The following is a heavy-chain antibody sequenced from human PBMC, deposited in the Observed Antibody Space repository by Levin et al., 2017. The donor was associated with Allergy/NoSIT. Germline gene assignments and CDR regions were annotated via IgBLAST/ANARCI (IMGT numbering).Heavy chain of an antibody. J-gene: IGHJ4*02. CDR1: GFIVSDSY. V-gene: IGHV3-11*05. Sequence: KRGESLKISCAASGFIVSDSYMSWIRQAPGKGLEWVSYISRGTSYTNYLDSVKGRFTISRDNAKNSLYLQMNSLRAEDTAIYYCARGRVPNDYWGQGTLVTVSS. CDR3: ARGRVPNDY. D-gene: IGHD3-10*01. CDR2: ISRGTSYT.